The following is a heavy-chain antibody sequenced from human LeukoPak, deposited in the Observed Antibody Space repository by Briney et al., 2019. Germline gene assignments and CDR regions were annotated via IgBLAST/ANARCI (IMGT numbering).Heavy chain of an antibody. CDR3: ARDMTPSYYYYYMDV. CDR1: RFTFSSYW. D-gene: IGHD3-16*01. V-gene: IGHV3-74*01. Sequence: GGSLRLSCAASRFTFSSYWMHWVRQAPGKGLVWVSRINTDGSSTSYADSVKGRFTISRDNAKNTLYLQMNSLRAEDTAVYYCARDMTPSYYYYYMDVWGKGTTVTVSS. CDR2: INTDGSST. J-gene: IGHJ6*03.